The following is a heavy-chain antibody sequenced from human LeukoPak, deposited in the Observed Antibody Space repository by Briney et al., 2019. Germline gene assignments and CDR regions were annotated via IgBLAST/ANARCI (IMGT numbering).Heavy chain of an antibody. CDR2: IWYDGSNK. V-gene: IGHV3-33*01. Sequence: GRSLRLSCAASGFTFSSYGTHWVRQAPGKGLEWVAVIWYDGSNKYYADSVKGRFTISRDNSKNTLYLQMNSLRAEDTAVYYCARALLYYDSSGAYDYWGQGTLVTVSS. J-gene: IGHJ4*02. CDR1: GFTFSSYG. D-gene: IGHD3-22*01. CDR3: ARALLYYDSSGAYDY.